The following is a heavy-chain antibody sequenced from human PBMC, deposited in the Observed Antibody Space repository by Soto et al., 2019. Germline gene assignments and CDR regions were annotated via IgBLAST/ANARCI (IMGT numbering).Heavy chain of an antibody. CDR2: INHSGST. V-gene: IGHV4-34*01. J-gene: IGHJ4*02. Sequence: SETLSLTCTVSGGSISSYYWSWIRQPPGKGLEWIGEINHSGSTNYNPSLKSRVTISVDTSKNQFSLKLSSVTAADTAVYYCAREILRYFDWLSPAGVFDYWGQGTLVNVSS. CDR3: AREILRYFDWLSPAGVFDY. CDR1: GGSISSYY. D-gene: IGHD3-9*01.